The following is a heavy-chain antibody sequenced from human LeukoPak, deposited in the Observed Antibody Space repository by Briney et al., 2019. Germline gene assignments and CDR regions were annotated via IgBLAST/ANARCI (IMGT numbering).Heavy chain of an antibody. D-gene: IGHD4-17*01. CDR1: DGSITNYD. Sequence: SETLSLTCTVSDGSITNYDWSWVRQPPGKGLEFIGHVHYGGTANYNPSLRSRVTISIDTSKKHFFLKLKSVTAADTAVYYCARGYGDFRVEGRYFHSWGQGTLVTVSS. J-gene: IGHJ4*02. CDR3: ARGYGDFRVEGRYFHS. V-gene: IGHV4-59*01. CDR2: VHYGGTA.